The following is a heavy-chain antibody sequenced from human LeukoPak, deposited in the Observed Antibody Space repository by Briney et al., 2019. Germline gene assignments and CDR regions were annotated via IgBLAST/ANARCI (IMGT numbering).Heavy chain of an antibody. CDR1: GFTFSSYD. J-gene: IGHJ4*02. Sequence: GGSLRLSCAASGFTFSSYDMHWVRQATGKGLEWVSAIGTAGATYYPGSVKGRFTISRENAKNSLYLQMNSLRAGDTAVYYCARGGYYDSSGYYYDYWGQGTLVTASS. D-gene: IGHD3-22*01. V-gene: IGHV3-13*01. CDR2: IGTAGAT. CDR3: ARGGYYDSSGYYYDY.